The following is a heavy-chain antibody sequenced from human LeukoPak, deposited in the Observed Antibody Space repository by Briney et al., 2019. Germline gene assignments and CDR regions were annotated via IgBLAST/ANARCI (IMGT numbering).Heavy chain of an antibody. D-gene: IGHD6-13*01. CDR2: IQRKTDGGTT. CDR1: GFTFSNTW. CDR3: STGLRAADTN. J-gene: IGHJ4*02. Sequence: PGGSLGLSCAASGFTFSNTWTSWVRHAPGKGLEWVGRIQRKTDGGTTVYAPPVKGRFTISRDDSKNTLYVQMKSLKADGAAVYYCSTGLRAADTNWGLGTLVTVS. V-gene: IGHV3-15*01.